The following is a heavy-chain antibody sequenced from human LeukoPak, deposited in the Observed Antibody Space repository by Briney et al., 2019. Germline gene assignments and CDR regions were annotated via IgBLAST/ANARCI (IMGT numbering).Heavy chain of an antibody. CDR3: TRAMTGSYYSPRLDY. CDR1: GGSITTTNW. J-gene: IGHJ4*02. CDR2: VHLNGAT. Sequence: SGTLSLTCAVSGGSITTTNWWSWVRQPPGKGLEWIGEVHLNGATNYNPSLESRFSMSIDKSNNHLSLEVTSVTAADTAMYYCTRAMTGSYYSPRLDYWGQGTLVTVSS. V-gene: IGHV4-4*02. D-gene: IGHD1-26*01.